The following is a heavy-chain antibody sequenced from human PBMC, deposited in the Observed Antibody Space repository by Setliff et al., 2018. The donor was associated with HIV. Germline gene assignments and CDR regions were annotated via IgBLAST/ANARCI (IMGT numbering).Heavy chain of an antibody. J-gene: IGHJ4*02. Sequence: GASVKVSCKASGYTFTSYAMHWVRQAPGQRLEWMGWINAGNGNTKYSQKFQGRVTITRDTSASTAYMELSSLRSEDTAVYYCAREIRNYDFWSGYYKGLDYWGQGTLVTVSS. CDR3: AREIRNYDFWSGYYKGLDY. CDR2: INAGNGNT. CDR1: GYTFTSYA. D-gene: IGHD3-3*01. V-gene: IGHV1-3*01.